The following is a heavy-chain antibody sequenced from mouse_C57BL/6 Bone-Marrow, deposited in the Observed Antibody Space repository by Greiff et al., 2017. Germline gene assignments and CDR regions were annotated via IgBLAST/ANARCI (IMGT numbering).Heavy chain of an antibody. J-gene: IGHJ4*01. CDR2: IDPETGGT. CDR1: GYTFTDYE. V-gene: IGHV1-15*01. CDR3: TRGVTNAMDD. Sequence: VQLQQSGAELVRPGASVTLSCKASGYTFTDYEMHWVKQTPVHGLEWIGAIDPETGGTAYNQKFKGKAILTADKSSSTASMELRSLTSEDSAVYYCTRGVTNAMDDWGQGTSVTVSS. D-gene: IGHD2-2*01.